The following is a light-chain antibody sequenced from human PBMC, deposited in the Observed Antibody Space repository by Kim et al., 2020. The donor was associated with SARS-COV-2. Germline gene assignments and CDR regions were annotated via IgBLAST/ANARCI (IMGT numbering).Light chain of an antibody. CDR2: DVS. V-gene: IGLV2-14*03. Sequence: GQSITISCTGNRSDVGGYNYVYWYQQHPGKAPQLMIFDVSNRPSGVSNRFSGSKSGNTASLTISGLQAEDEADYYCSSYTSSSLYVFGTGTKVTVL. CDR3: SSYTSSSLYV. J-gene: IGLJ1*01. CDR1: RSDVGGYNY.